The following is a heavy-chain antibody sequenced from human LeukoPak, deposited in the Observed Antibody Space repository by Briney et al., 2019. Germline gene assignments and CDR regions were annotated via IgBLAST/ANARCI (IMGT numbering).Heavy chain of an antibody. CDR1: GGSITNNY. V-gene: IGHV4-59*01. D-gene: IGHD2-15*01. J-gene: IGHJ4*02. Sequence: SETLSLTCSVSGGSITNNYWSWIRQPPGKGLEWIGYIYYSGSTNYNPSLKSRVTISVVTSKNQFSLKLSSVTAADTAVYYCARGILPDYFDYWGQGTLVTVSS. CDR3: ARGILPDYFDY. CDR2: IYYSGST.